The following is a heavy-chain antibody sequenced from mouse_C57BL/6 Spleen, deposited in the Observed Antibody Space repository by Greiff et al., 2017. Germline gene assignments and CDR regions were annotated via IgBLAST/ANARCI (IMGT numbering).Heavy chain of an antibody. J-gene: IGHJ3*01. V-gene: IGHV1-69*01. CDR1: GYTFTSYW. CDR2: IDPSDSYT. D-gene: IGHD3-2*01. CDR3: GRPQTARGFAC. Sequence: QVQLQQPGAELVMPGASVKLSCKASGYTFTSYWMHWVKQRPGQGLEWIGEIDPSDSYTNYNQKFKGKSTLTVDKSSSTAYMQLSSLTSEDSAVYYCGRPQTARGFACWGKGTLVTVAA.